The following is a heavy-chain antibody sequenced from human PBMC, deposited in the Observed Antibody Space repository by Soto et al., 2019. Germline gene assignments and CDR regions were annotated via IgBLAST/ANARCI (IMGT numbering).Heavy chain of an antibody. CDR2: IWYDGSNK. J-gene: IGHJ3*02. D-gene: IGHD6-19*01. V-gene: IGHV3-33*01. CDR3: ARDLNGAVAGQGEAFDI. Sequence: GGSLRLSCAASGFTFSSYGMHWVRQAPGKGLEWVAVIWYDGSNKYYADSVKGRFTISRDNSKNTLYLQMNSLRAEDTAVYYCARDLNGAVAGQGEAFDIWGQGTMVTVSS. CDR1: GFTFSSYG.